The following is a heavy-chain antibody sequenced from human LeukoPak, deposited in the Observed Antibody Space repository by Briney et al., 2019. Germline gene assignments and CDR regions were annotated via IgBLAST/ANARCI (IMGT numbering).Heavy chain of an antibody. V-gene: IGHV3-23*01. D-gene: IGHD1-14*01. CDR2: ISGGGGST. CDR1: EFTFSNYA. Sequence: GGSLRLSCAAPEFTFSNYAMNWVRKAPGKGLEWVSGISGGGGSTYYADSVKGRFTISRDNSKNTLYLQMDSLRAEDTALYYCAKGSGINHYHWIDPWGQGTLVTVSS. J-gene: IGHJ5*02. CDR3: AKGSGINHYHWIDP.